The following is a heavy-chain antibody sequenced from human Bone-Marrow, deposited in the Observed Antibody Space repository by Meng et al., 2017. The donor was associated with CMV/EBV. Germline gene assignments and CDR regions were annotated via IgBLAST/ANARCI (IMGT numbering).Heavy chain of an antibody. CDR3: AKQLYPGIAVAGTGDY. CDR2: ISSSSSTI. V-gene: IGHV3-48*01. D-gene: IGHD6-19*01. CDR1: GFTFSSYS. Sequence: GESLKISCAASGFTFSSYSMNWVRQAPGKGLEWVSYISSSSSTIYYADSVKGRFTISRDNSKNTLYLQMNSLRAEDTAVYYCAKQLYPGIAVAGTGDYWGQGTLVTVSS. J-gene: IGHJ4*02.